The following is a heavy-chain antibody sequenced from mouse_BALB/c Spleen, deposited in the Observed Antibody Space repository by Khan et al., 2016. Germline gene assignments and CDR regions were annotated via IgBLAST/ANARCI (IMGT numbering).Heavy chain of an antibody. V-gene: IGHV1S29*02. CDR3: ARSGGWLFDY. CDR1: GYTFTDYN. CDR2: IYPYNGDS. D-gene: IGHD2-3*01. J-gene: IGHJ2*01. Sequence: IQLQQSGPELVKPGASVKISCKASGYTFTDYNMHWVKQSHGKSLEWIGYIYPYNGDSGCNQKFKSMATLTVDNSSSTAYMELRSLTSEDSAVYYCARSGGWLFDYWGQGTTLTVSS.